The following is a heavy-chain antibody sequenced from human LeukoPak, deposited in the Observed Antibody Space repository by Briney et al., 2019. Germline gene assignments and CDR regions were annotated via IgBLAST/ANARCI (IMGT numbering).Heavy chain of an antibody. CDR3: ARGTASPI. V-gene: IGHV4-34*01. CDR1: GDSISSYY. J-gene: IGHJ3*02. Sequence: SETLSLTCTVSGDSISSYYWSWIRQPPGKGLEWIGEINHSGSTNYNPSLKSRVTISVDTSKNQFSLKLSSVTAADTAVYYCARGTASPIWGQGTMVTVSS. D-gene: IGHD5-18*01. CDR2: INHSGST.